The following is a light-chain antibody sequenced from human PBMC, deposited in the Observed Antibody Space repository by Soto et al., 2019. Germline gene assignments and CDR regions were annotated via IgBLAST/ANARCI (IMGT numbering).Light chain of an antibody. Sequence: QSLLTQAPSASGSPGQSFTVACTGTSSDIGVYHYVSWYQQHPGKAPKLLIYEVTKRPSGVPDRFSGSKSGNTASLTVSGLQADDEADYYCRSYAGSNNYVFGTGTKVTVL. V-gene: IGLV2-8*01. CDR2: EVT. J-gene: IGLJ1*01. CDR3: RSYAGSNNYV. CDR1: SSDIGVYHY.